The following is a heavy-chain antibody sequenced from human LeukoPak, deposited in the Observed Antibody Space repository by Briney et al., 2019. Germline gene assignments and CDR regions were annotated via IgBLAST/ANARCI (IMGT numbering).Heavy chain of an antibody. Sequence: PSETLSLTCAVYGGSFGGYYWSWIRQPPGKGLEWIGEINHSGSTNYNPSLKSRVTISVDTSKNQFSLKLSSVTAADTAVYYCARYGIVVVPAAQGYYFDYWGQGTVLSVPS. V-gene: IGHV4-34*01. J-gene: IGHJ4*02. CDR1: GGSFGGYY. CDR2: INHSGST. D-gene: IGHD2-2*01. CDR3: ARYGIVVVPAAQGYYFDY.